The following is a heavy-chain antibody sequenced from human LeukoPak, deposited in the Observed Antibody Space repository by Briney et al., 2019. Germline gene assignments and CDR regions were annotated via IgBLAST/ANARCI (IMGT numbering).Heavy chain of an antibody. CDR2: ISASGSGSNI. CDR1: EFTFSSYE. Sequence: PGGSLRLSCVGSEFTFSSYEMNWVRQAPGKGLEWLSYISASGSGSNILYADSVKGRFTISRDNAKNSLYLQMNSLRAEDTGVYYCVRVRRDGSNFDFWGQETLVTVSS. D-gene: IGHD5-24*01. CDR3: VRVRRDGSNFDF. J-gene: IGHJ4*02. V-gene: IGHV3-48*03.